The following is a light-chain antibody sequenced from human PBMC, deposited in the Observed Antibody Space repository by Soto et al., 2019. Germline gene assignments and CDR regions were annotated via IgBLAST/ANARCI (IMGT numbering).Light chain of an antibody. CDR2: DXX. CDR3: CSYAGSYTHYV. J-gene: IGLJ1*01. Sequence: QSALTQPASVSGSPGQSITMSCTGTTSDVGSYNVVSWYQQHPGEAPKLIIYDXXXXXXXXXXXXXGSKSGNTASLTISGXXTXXXXXXHCCSYAGSYTHYVFGTGTKLTVL. CDR1: TSDVGSYNV. V-gene: IGLV2-23*01.